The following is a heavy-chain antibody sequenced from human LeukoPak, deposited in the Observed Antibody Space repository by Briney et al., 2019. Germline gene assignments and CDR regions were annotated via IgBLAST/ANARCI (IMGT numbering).Heavy chain of an antibody. J-gene: IGHJ4*02. CDR2: INPSGGST. Sequence: ASVKVSCKASGYTFTSYYMHWVRQAPGQGLEWMGIINPSGGSTSYAQKFQGRVTMTRDTSASTAYMELSSLRSEDMAVYYCAREKYDSKALDYWGQGTLVTVSS. D-gene: IGHD3-22*01. V-gene: IGHV1-46*01. CDR1: GYTFTSYY. CDR3: AREKYDSKALDY.